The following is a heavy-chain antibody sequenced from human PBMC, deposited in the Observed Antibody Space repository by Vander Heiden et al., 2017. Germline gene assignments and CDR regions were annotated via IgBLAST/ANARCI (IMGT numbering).Heavy chain of an antibody. D-gene: IGHD3-16*02. CDR3: AREGYDYVWGSYRYETELDY. J-gene: IGHJ4*02. Sequence: KASGYTFTSYGISWVRQAPGQGLEWMGWISAYNGNTNYAQKLQGRVTMTTDTSTSTAYMELRSLRSDDTAVYYCAREGYDYVWGSYRYETELDYWGQRTLVTVSS. CDR1: GYTFTSYG. CDR2: ISAYNGNT. V-gene: IGHV1-18*01.